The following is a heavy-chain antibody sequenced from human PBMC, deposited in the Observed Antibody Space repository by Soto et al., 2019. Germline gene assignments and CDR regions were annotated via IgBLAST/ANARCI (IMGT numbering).Heavy chain of an antibody. D-gene: IGHD1-26*01. CDR3: AREGELRDYYYYGMDV. V-gene: IGHV3-30*03. J-gene: IGHJ6*02. CDR2: ISYDGSNK. CDR1: GFTFSSYG. Sequence: VGSLRLSCAASGFTFSSYGMHWVRQAPGKGLEWVAVISYDGSNKYYADSVKGRFTISRDNSKNTLYLQMNSLRAEDTAVYYCAREGELRDYYYYGMDVWGQGTTVTVSS.